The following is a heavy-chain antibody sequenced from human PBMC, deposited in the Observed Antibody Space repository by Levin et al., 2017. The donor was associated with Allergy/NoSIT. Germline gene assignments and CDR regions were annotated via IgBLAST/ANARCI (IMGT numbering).Heavy chain of an antibody. J-gene: IGHJ5*02. CDR2: IYYSGST. CDR1: GGSISSYY. Sequence: SETLSLTCTVSGGSISSYYWSWIRQPPGKGLEWIGYIYYSGSTNYNPSLKSRVTISVDTSKNKFSLKLSSVTAADTAVDYCARMYCSSTCYYAGMGLNWFDPWGQGTLVTVSS. CDR3: ARMYCSSTCYYAGMGLNWFDP. D-gene: IGHD2-2*01. V-gene: IGHV4-59*01.